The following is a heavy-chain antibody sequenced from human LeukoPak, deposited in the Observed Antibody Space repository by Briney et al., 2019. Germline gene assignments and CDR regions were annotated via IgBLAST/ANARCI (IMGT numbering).Heavy chain of an antibody. CDR3: AKTTTGYSSGRYPGWPVDY. CDR1: GFTFSIYA. J-gene: IGHJ4*02. D-gene: IGHD6-19*01. CDR2: VSGSGGGT. Sequence: GGSLRLSCAASGFTFSIYAMSWVRQAPGKGLEWVSAVSGSGGGTYYADSVKGRFTISRDNSKDTVYLQMNSLSAEDTAVYYCAKTTTGYSSGRYPGWPVDYWGQGTLVTVSS. V-gene: IGHV3-23*01.